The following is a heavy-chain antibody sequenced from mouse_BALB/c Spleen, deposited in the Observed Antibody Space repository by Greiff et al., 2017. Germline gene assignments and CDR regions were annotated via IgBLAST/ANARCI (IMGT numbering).Heavy chain of an antibody. V-gene: IGHV5-6-5*01. J-gene: IGHJ2*01. CDR1: GFTFSSYA. Sequence: EVKLVESGGGLVKPGGSLKLSCAASGFTFSSYAMSWVRQTPEKRLEWVASISSGGSTYYPDSVKGRFTIYRDNARNILYLKMSSLRSEDTTMYYCARGDYYGSSYYFDYWGQGTTLTVSS. CDR3: ARGDYYGSSYYFDY. CDR2: ISSGGST. D-gene: IGHD1-1*01.